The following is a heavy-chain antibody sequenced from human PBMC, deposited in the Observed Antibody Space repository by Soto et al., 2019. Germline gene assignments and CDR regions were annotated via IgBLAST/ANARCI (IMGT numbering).Heavy chain of an antibody. CDR2: ISSASDTI. CDR1: GFTFGDYY. CDR3: AREPYYFDY. J-gene: IGHJ4*02. Sequence: ESGGALVKPGGSLRLSCAGSGFTFGDYYMTWIRQAPGEGLEWVSYISSASDTIYYADSVKGRFSISRDNAKNSLYLQMNSLRAEDTAVYYCAREPYYFDYWGQGTLVTVSS. V-gene: IGHV3-11*01.